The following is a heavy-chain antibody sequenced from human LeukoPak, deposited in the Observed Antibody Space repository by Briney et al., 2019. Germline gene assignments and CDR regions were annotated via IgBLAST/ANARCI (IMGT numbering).Heavy chain of an antibody. V-gene: IGHV4-39*01. Sequence: SETLSLTCTVSGGSLSSRSHYWGWIRQPPGQGLERIGSLSNSGNTYYNPSLKSRVTISVDTSKNEFSLKLSSVTAADTAVYYCVRRTAGTTEDSWGQGTLVTVSS. D-gene: IGHD1-1*01. CDR3: VRRTAGTTEDS. CDR1: GGSLSSRSHY. CDR2: LSNSGNT. J-gene: IGHJ4*02.